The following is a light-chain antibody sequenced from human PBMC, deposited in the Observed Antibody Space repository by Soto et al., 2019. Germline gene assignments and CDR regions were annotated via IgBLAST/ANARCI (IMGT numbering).Light chain of an antibody. CDR1: SSDVGSHNL. V-gene: IGLV2-23*01. CDR3: CSNAAGSTYV. J-gene: IGLJ1*01. CDR2: EAS. Sequence: QSALTHAASVSRSPGQSITISCTGTSSDVGSHNLVSWYQHYPGKAPKLIIFEASKRPSGVSNRFSGSKSGSTASLTISGLQAEDEADYYCCSNAAGSTYVFGTGTKVTVL.